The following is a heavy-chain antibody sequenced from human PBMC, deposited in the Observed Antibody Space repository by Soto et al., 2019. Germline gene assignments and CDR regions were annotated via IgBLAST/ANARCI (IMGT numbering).Heavy chain of an antibody. CDR2: ISGSGGST. J-gene: IGHJ4*02. CDR3: AKTPPKARYDSSGYYYDY. V-gene: IGHV3-23*01. CDR1: GFTFSSYA. D-gene: IGHD3-22*01. Sequence: GGSLRLSCAASGFTFSSYAMSWVRQAPGKGLEWVSAISGSGGSTYYADSVKGRFTISRDNSKNTLYLQMNSLRAEDTAVYYCAKTPPKARYDSSGYYYDYWGQGTLVTVSS.